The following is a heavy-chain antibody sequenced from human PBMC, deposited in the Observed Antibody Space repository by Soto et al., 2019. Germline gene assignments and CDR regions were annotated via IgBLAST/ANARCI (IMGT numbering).Heavy chain of an antibody. D-gene: IGHD3-22*01. Sequence: PSETLSLTCAVSGGSISSSNWWSWVRQPPGKGLEWIGEIYHSGSTNYNPSLKSRVTISVDTSKNQFSLKLSSVTAADTAVYYCARGRRLNYYDSSGYYYGWYFDLWGRGTLVTVSS. J-gene: IGHJ2*01. CDR2: IYHSGST. V-gene: IGHV4-4*02. CDR3: ARGRRLNYYDSSGYYYGWYFDL. CDR1: GGSISSSNW.